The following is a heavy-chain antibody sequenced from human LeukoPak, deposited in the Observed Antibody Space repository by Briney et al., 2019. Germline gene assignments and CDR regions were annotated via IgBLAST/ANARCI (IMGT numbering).Heavy chain of an antibody. CDR2: IKTSGST. CDR3: AKVAKYYYGSETYFFFED. V-gene: IGHV4-4*07. J-gene: IGHJ4*02. CDR1: GGSISTYY. Sequence: SETLSLTCAVSGGSISTYYWSWIRQPVGKGLEWIGHIKTSGSTHYNPSLRSRITMSVDTSKNQFSLNLSSVTAADTAVYYCAKVAKYYYGSETYFFFEDWGQGTLVTVSS. D-gene: IGHD3-10*01.